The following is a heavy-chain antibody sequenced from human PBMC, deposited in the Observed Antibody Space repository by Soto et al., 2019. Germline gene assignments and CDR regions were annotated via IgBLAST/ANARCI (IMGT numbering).Heavy chain of an antibody. CDR3: VRGQFSAFDC. CDR2: TYYRSKWNS. Sequence: PSQTLSLTCAISGDSVSRTSVAWNWIRQSPSRGLEWLGRTYYRSKWNSDYAVSVRGRITINPDTSKSQFSLRLNPVTPEDTAVYYCVRGQFSAFDCWGQGTLVTVSS. J-gene: IGHJ4*02. CDR1: GDSVSRTSVA. V-gene: IGHV6-1*01.